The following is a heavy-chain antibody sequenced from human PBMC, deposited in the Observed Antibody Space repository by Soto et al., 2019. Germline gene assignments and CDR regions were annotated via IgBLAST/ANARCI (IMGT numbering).Heavy chain of an antibody. CDR2: TYYRTSWYN. CDR3: AEATRGYLYYGLDV. J-gene: IGHJ6*02. D-gene: IGHD5-12*01. Sequence: SQALSRTCAISWATVSSNLAACNCIRQSPSRGLEWLGRTYYRTSWYNDYAVSVKGRITINPDPSRNQFYLQVNSVTSEDTAAYYCAEATRGYLYYGLDVWGQGTTVTVSS. CDR1: WATVSSNLAA. V-gene: IGHV6-1*01.